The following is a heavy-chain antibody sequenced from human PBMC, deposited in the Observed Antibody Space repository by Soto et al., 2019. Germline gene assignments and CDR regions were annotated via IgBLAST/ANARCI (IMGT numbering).Heavy chain of an antibody. Sequence: PGGSLRLSCAASGFTFSSFAMSWVRQAPGKGLEWVSTISGSADATHYADSVRGRFTISRDNSRNTVSLQMVTLRVEDTAMYYCAKDVGGPMFACWGQGTPVTVSS. CDR1: GFTFSSFA. CDR3: AKDVGGPMFAC. J-gene: IGHJ4*02. V-gene: IGHV3-23*01. CDR2: ISGSADAT.